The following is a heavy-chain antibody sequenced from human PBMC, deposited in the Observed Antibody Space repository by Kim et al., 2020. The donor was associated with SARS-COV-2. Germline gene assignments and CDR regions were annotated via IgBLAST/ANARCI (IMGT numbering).Heavy chain of an antibody. J-gene: IGHJ4*02. V-gene: IGHV4-31*03. D-gene: IGHD4-17*01. CDR1: GASISSGGYY. CDR2: IYFSGST. Sequence: SETLSLTCTVSGASISSGGYYCSWIRQHPGKGLEWIGYIYFSGSTYYNPSLKSRVTKSVDTSKNHFSLNLSSVTAADTAVYYCARGTAVASFDYWGQGTLVTVSS. CDR3: ARGTAVASFDY.